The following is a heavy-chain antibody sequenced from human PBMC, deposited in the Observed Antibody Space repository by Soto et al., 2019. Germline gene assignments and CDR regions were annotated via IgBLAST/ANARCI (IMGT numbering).Heavy chain of an antibody. Sequence: QVQLVQSWAAVKKPGASVKVSCNASGYTFTGYYMYWVRQAPGQGLGWMGWINPKSGRTNIAQTLQGRVTMTRDTAIRTAYMEVGMLRADVTAIYYCARAGAVVVVQTGECLYYGMDIWGQGDMVTV. CDR3: ARAGAVVVVQTGECLYYGMDI. V-gene: IGHV1-2*02. D-gene: IGHD2-15*01. CDR2: INPKSGRT. CDR1: GYTFTGYY. J-gene: IGHJ6*02.